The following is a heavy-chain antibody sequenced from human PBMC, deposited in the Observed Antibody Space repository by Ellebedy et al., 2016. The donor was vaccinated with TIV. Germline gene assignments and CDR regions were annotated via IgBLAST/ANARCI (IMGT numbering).Heavy chain of an antibody. J-gene: IGHJ4*02. Sequence: MPSETLSLTCTVSGGSISSSNYYWGWIRQPPGKGLEWIGTIFYSGGTYYNPSLKSRVTISVDTSKNQFSLEVSSVTAADTAVYYCARREWELLGTFDYWGQGTLVTVSS. D-gene: IGHD1-26*01. CDR2: IFYSGGT. CDR1: GGSISSSNYY. V-gene: IGHV4-39*01. CDR3: ARREWELLGTFDY.